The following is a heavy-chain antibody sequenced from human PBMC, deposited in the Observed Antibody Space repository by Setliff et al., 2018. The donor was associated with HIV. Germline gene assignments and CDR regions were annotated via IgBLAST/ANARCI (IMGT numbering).Heavy chain of an antibody. CDR3: ARAGYWLGYDAFDI. D-gene: IGHD2-15*01. V-gene: IGHV1-18*01. CDR1: GYTFSSFG. Sequence: ASVKVSCKASGYTFSSFGISWVRQAPGQGLEWMGWISAYKGNTNYAQKLQGRVTMTTDTSTSTAYMELRSLRSDDTAVYYCARAGYWLGYDAFDIWGQGTMVTVSS. J-gene: IGHJ3*02. CDR2: ISAYKGNT.